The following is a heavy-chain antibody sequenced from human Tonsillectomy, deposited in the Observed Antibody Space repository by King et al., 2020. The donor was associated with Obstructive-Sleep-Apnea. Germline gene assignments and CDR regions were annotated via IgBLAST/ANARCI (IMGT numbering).Heavy chain of an antibody. D-gene: IGHD6-19*01. Sequence: ERQLVQSGGGLVQPGRSLRLSCAASGFTFDDYARHWVRQAPGKGLEWVSGISWNSGSIGYADSVKGRFPISRDNAKNSLYLQMNSLRAEDTALYYCAKPYRIGAVARYAFDIWGQGTMVTVSS. CDR1: GFTFDDYA. CDR3: AKPYRIGAVARYAFDI. CDR2: ISWNSGSI. V-gene: IGHV3-9*01. J-gene: IGHJ3*02.